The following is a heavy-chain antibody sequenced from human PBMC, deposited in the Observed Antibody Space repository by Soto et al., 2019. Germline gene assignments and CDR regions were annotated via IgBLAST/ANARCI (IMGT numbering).Heavy chain of an antibody. CDR2: MNPNSGNT. D-gene: IGHD2-2*01. J-gene: IGHJ3*01. CDR3: ARDSSTTNPV. V-gene: IGHV1-8*01. CDR1: GYTFTDYD. Sequence: QVQLVQSGAEVRRPGTSVMVSCKTSGYTFTDYDINWLRQATGQGLEWMGWMNPNSGNTGYAQKFQGRASMTRNTATSTAYMELSSLRSDDTAIYYCARDSSTTNPVWGQGTMVTVSS.